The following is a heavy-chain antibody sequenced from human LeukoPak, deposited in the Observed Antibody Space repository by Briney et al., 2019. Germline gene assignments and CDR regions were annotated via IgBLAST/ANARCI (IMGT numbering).Heavy chain of an antibody. D-gene: IGHD6-13*01. CDR3: ARDRGYSSSWYGGWNAFDI. V-gene: IGHV4-61*02. Sequence: TTSETLSLTCTVSGGSVNSGSYYWIWIRQPAGKGLEWIGRMYTSGTTNYNPSLKSRVSISVDTSKNQFSLKLSSVTAADTAVYYCARDRGYSSSWYGGWNAFDIWGQGTMVTVSS. J-gene: IGHJ3*02. CDR1: GGSVNSGSYY. CDR2: MYTSGTT.